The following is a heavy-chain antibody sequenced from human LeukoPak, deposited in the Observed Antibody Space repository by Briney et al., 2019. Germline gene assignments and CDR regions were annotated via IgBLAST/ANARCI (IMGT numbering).Heavy chain of an antibody. CDR2: ISRNSDST. J-gene: IGHJ4*02. V-gene: IGHV3-9*03. CDR3: VKDIGSGSYRYGGYFDY. CDR1: GFPFDDKA. D-gene: IGHD1-26*01. Sequence: SLKISCAASGFPFDDKAMHWVRQAPGKGLEWVAGISRNSDSTCYADSVKGRFTISRDNAKNSLYLQMNSLRAEDMALYYCVKDIGSGSYRYGGYFDYWGQGTLVTVSS.